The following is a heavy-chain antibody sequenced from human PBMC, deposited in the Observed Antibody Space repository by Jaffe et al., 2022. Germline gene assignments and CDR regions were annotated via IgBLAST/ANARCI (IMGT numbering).Heavy chain of an antibody. Sequence: QVQLQESGPGLVKPSQTLSLTCTVSGGSISTGSYYWTWIRQPAGKGLEWIGRIYSSGSTNYNPSLKSRVTISVDTSKNQFSLKLTSVTAADTAVYYCARGVWAFGIWGQGTMVTVSS. CDR1: GGSISTGSYY. D-gene: IGHD6-13*01. CDR2: IYSSGST. V-gene: IGHV4-61*02. J-gene: IGHJ3*02. CDR3: ARGVWAFGI.